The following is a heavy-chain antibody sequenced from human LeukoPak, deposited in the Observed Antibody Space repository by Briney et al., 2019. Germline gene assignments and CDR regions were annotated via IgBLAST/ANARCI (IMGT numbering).Heavy chain of an antibody. V-gene: IGHV3-30*02. D-gene: IGHD2-21*02. Sequence: PGGSLRLSCAASGFTFSSYGMHWVRQAPGKGLEWVAFIRYDGSNKYYADSVKGRFTISRDNSKNTLYRQMNSLRAEDTAVYYCVLAGVTAIPSTEDAFDIWGQGTMVTVSS. CDR2: IRYDGSNK. CDR1: GFTFSSYG. CDR3: VLAGVTAIPSTEDAFDI. J-gene: IGHJ3*02.